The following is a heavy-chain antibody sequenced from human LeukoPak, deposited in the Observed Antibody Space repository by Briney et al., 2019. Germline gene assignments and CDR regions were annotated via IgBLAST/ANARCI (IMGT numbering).Heavy chain of an antibody. J-gene: IGHJ3*02. D-gene: IGHD2-8*01. CDR2: ITVSSGTT. V-gene: IGHV3-23*01. CDR1: GFTFSTYA. Sequence: GGSLRLSCVASGFTFSTYAMTWVRQAPGRGLEWVSSITVSSGTTNYANSVKGRFTISRDNSKHTLYLQMNSLRPEDTAMYYCEKDPNGDYIGAFDSWGQGTLVTVSS. CDR3: EKDPNGDYIGAFDS.